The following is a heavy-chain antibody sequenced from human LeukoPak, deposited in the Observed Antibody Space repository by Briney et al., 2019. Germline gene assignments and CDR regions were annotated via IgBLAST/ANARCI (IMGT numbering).Heavy chain of an antibody. Sequence: PGGSLRLSCAASGFTFSSHGMHWVRQAPGKGLEWVSYISSRGSMTYYGDSVKGRFTISRDNSKNSLYLQMSSLRAEDTAVYYCARPISGWSAFDIWGHGTVVTVSS. CDR2: ISSRGSMT. CDR1: GFTFSSHG. V-gene: IGHV3-48*03. J-gene: IGHJ3*02. CDR3: ARPISGWSAFDI. D-gene: IGHD6-19*01.